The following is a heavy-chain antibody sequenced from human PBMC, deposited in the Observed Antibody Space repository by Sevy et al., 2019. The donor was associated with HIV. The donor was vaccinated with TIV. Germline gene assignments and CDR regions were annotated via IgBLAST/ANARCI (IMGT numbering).Heavy chain of an antibody. CDR2: ISAYNGNT. D-gene: IGHD6-13*01. V-gene: IGHV1-18*01. Sequence: ASVKVSCKASGYTVTSYGISWVRQAPGQGLEWMGWISAYNGNTNYAQILQGRVTMTTDTSTSTAYMELRSLRSDDTAVYYCARAIYSSSWYPKGGYYYYYGMDVWGQGTTVTVSS. CDR1: GYTVTSYG. J-gene: IGHJ6*02. CDR3: ARAIYSSSWYPKGGYYYYYGMDV.